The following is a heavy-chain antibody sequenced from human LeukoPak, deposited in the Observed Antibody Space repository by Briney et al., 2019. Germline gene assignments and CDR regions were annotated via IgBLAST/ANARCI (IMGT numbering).Heavy chain of an antibody. CDR2: INPNGGFT. Sequence: ASVKVSCKASGYSFTSDYITWVRQAPGQGLEWMGIINPNGGFTSYAQKFQGRVTITADESTSTAYMELSSLRSEDTAVYYCARWTFGGVIVTQRDYFDYWGQGTLVTVSS. CDR1: GYSFTSDY. CDR3: ARWTFGGVIVTQRDYFDY. J-gene: IGHJ4*02. D-gene: IGHD3-16*02. V-gene: IGHV1-46*01.